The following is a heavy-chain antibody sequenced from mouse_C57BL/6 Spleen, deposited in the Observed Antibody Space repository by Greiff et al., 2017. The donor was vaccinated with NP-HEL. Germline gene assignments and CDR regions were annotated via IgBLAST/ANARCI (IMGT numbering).Heavy chain of an antibody. CDR2: ISSGSSTI. CDR1: GFTFSDYG. Sequence: EVKVVESGGGLVKPGGSLKLSCAASGFTFSDYGMHWVRQAPEKGLEWVAYISSGSSTIYYADTVKGRFTISRDNAKNTLFLQMTSLRSEDTAMYYCARRLSLYYFDYWGQGTTLTVSS. J-gene: IGHJ2*01. V-gene: IGHV5-17*01. D-gene: IGHD6-1*01. CDR3: ARRLSLYYFDY.